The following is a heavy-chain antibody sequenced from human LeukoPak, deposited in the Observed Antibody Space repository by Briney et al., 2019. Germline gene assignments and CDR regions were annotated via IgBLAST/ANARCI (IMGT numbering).Heavy chain of an antibody. V-gene: IGHV3-74*01. CDR1: GFTFSGYW. J-gene: IGHJ4*02. D-gene: IGHD3-22*01. CDR2: INSDGSST. Sequence: PGGSLTLSCAASGFTFSGYWMHWVRPAPGKGRVWVSRINSDGSSTSHADSVKGRFTISRDNAKNTLYLQMNSLRAEDTAVYYCARVASRGSGYYFDYWGQGTLVTVSS. CDR3: ARVASRGSGYYFDY.